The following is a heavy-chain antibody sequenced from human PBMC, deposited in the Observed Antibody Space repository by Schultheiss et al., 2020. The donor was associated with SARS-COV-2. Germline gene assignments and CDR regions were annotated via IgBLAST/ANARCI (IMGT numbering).Heavy chain of an antibody. CDR3: AREWAYCSGGSCYLDY. CDR1: GFTFDSYA. CDR2: IWYDGRNT. V-gene: IGHV3-30*04. D-gene: IGHD2-15*01. J-gene: IGHJ4*02. Sequence: GGSLRLSCAASGFTFDSYALHWVRQAPGKGLEWVAVIWYDGRNTHYADSVKGRFTISRDNSKNTLYLQMNSLRAEDTAVYYCAREWAYCSGGSCYLDYWGQGTLVTVSS.